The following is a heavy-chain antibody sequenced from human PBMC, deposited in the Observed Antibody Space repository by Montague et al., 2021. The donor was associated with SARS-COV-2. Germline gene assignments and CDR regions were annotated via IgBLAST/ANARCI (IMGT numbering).Heavy chain of an antibody. CDR3: ARGGRYYDSRGYGDAFDF. J-gene: IGHJ3*01. Sequence: SLRLSCAASGFTVSSNYMNWVRQAPGKGLEWVSVIYSGGSTYYADSVKGRFTISRDNSKNTLYLQMNSVRAEDTAVYYCARGGRYYDSRGYGDAFDFWGQGTMVTVSS. CDR1: GFTVSSNY. CDR2: IYSGGST. V-gene: IGHV3-66*01. D-gene: IGHD3-22*01.